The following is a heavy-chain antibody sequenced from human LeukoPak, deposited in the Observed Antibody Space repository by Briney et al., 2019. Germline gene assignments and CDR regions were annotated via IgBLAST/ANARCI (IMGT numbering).Heavy chain of an antibody. CDR3: ASTRRGMVRGVIPGPFGY. CDR1: GGSISSYY. V-gene: IGHV4-59*12. J-gene: IGHJ4*02. Sequence: SETLSLTCTVSGGSISSYYWSWIRQPPGKALEWIGYIYYSGSTNYNPSLKSRVTISVDTSKNQFSLKLSSVTAADTAVYYCASTRRGMVRGVIPGPFGYWGQGTLVTVSS. D-gene: IGHD3-10*01. CDR2: IYYSGST.